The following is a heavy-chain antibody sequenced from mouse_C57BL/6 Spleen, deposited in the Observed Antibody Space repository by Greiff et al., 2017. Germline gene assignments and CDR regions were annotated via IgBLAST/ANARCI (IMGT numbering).Heavy chain of an antibody. V-gene: IGHV5-16*01. CDR1: GFTFSDYY. CDR2: INYDGSST. D-gene: IGHD2-14*01. Sequence: EVMLVESEGGLVQPGSSMKLSCTASGFTFSDYYMAWVRQVPEKGLEWVANINYDGSSTYYLDSLKSRFIISRDNAKNILYLQMSSLKSEDTATYYCAREGYPYAMDYWGQGTSVTVSS. CDR3: AREGYPYAMDY. J-gene: IGHJ4*01.